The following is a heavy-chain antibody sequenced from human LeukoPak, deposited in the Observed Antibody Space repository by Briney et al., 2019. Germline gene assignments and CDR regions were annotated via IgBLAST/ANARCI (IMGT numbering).Heavy chain of an antibody. CDR1: GFTFSSYG. V-gene: IGHV3-30*18. D-gene: IGHD4-23*01. J-gene: IGHJ4*02. Sequence: GRSLRLSCAASGFTFSSYGMHWVRQAPGKGLEWVAVISYDGSNKYYADSVKGRFTISRDNSKNTLYLQMNSLRAEDTAVYYCANLLRWEPYWGQGTLVTVSS. CDR2: ISYDGSNK. CDR3: ANLLRWEPY.